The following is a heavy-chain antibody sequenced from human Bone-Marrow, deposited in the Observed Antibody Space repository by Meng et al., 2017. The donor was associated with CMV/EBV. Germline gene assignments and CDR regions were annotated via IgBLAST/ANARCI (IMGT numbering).Heavy chain of an antibody. CDR3: ARGGKKYYFHSSGSSLYYGMDV. J-gene: IGHJ6*02. V-gene: IGHV3-7*01. D-gene: IGHD3-22*01. CDR2: IKQDGSEK. CDR1: GFTFSSYW. Sequence: GGSLRLSCAASGFTFSSYWMSWVRQAPGKGLEWVANIKQDGSEKYYVDSVKGRFTISRDNSKNTLYLQMSSLRAEDTAVYYCARGGKKYYFHSSGSSLYYGMDVWGQGTTVTVSS.